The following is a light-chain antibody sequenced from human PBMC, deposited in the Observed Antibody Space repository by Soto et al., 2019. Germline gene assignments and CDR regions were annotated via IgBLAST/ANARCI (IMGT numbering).Light chain of an antibody. CDR1: QSVSSSY. CDR3: QQYGSSPPWT. V-gene: IGKV3-20*01. CDR2: GAS. Sequence: ESVLTQSPGTLSLSPGERATLSCRASQSVSSSYLAWYQRKPGQAPRLLIYGASSRATGIPDRFSGSGSGTDFTLTISRLEPEDFAVYYCQQYGSSPPWTFGQGTKVDIK. J-gene: IGKJ1*01.